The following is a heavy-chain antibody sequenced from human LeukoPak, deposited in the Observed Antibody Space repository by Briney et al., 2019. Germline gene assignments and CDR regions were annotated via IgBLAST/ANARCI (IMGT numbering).Heavy chain of an antibody. CDR2: INPNSGGT. D-gene: IGHD2-21*01. CDR3: ASASYAVIPIPDY. J-gene: IGHJ4*02. Sequence: ASVKVSCKASGYTFTGYYMHWVRQAPGQGLEWMGWINPNSGGTNYAQKFQGRVTMTRDTSISTAYMELSRLRSDDTAVYYCASASYAVIPIPDYWGQGTLVTVSS. CDR1: GYTFTGYY. V-gene: IGHV1-2*02.